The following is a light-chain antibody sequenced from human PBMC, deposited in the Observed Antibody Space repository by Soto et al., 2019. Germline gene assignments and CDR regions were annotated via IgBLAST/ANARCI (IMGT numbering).Light chain of an antibody. CDR2: GVT. Sequence: QSALTQPASVSGSPGQSITISCTGTSSDVGGYNYVSWYQQHPGKAPKLMIYGVTNRPSGVSNRFSGSKSGNTASLTISGLQAEDEADYYCSASTSGTTLSVVFGGGTKLTVL. CDR3: SASTSGTTLSVV. J-gene: IGLJ2*01. V-gene: IGLV2-14*01. CDR1: SSDVGGYNY.